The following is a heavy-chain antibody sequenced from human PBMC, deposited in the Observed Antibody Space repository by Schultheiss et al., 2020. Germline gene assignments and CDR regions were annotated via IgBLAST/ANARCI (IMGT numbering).Heavy chain of an antibody. D-gene: IGHD2-2*01. CDR3: ARERVVPAAMAFYYYYYMDF. CDR1: GGSISSGGYY. J-gene: IGHJ6*03. Sequence: SETLSLTCTVSGGSISSGGYYWSWIRQHPGKGLEWIGSIYYSGSTYYNPSLKSRVTISVDTSKNQFSLKLSSVTAADTAVYYCARERVVPAAMAFYYYYYMDFWGKGTTVTGSS. CDR2: IYYSGST. V-gene: IGHV4-31*03.